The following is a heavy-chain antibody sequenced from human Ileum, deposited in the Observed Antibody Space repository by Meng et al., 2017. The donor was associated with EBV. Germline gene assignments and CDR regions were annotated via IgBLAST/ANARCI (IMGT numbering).Heavy chain of an antibody. V-gene: IGHV4-4*02. Sequence: LRGSGPGLVKPSEPLSLTCAGSGGSISRSDWWTRVRQPPGKGLEWIGETSHSGSTNYSPSLKSRVTISLDKSKNQLSLKLISVTAADTAVYYCACSDYYRSDYWGQGTLVTVSS. D-gene: IGHD3-22*01. CDR1: GGSISRSDW. J-gene: IGHJ4*02. CDR2: TSHSGST. CDR3: ACSDYYRSDY.